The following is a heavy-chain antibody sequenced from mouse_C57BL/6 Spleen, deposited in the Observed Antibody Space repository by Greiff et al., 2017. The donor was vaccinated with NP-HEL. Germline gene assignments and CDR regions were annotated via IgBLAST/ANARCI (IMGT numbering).Heavy chain of an antibody. J-gene: IGHJ1*03. Sequence: EVKLMESGEGLVKPGGSLKLSCAASGFTFSSYAMSWVRQTPEKRLEWVAYISSGGDYIYYADTVKGRFTISRDNARNTLYLQMSSLKSEDTAMYYCTRAPLATVVLDWYFDVWGTGTTVTVSS. V-gene: IGHV5-9-1*02. CDR2: ISSGGDYI. CDR1: GFTFSSYA. D-gene: IGHD1-1*01. CDR3: TRAPLATVVLDWYFDV.